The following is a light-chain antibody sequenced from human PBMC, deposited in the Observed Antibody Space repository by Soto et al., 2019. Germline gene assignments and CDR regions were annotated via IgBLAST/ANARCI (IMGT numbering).Light chain of an antibody. CDR1: QSIESG. V-gene: IGKV3-15*01. Sequence: IVMTQSPATLSVSPGERATLSCRASQSIESGLAWYQQRPGQAPRLLIYAASTRAAGIPARFSGSGSGTEFTLTISSLESEDFAVYYCQQYKRWPRTFGHGTKVDIK. CDR2: AAS. CDR3: QQYKRWPRT. J-gene: IGKJ1*01.